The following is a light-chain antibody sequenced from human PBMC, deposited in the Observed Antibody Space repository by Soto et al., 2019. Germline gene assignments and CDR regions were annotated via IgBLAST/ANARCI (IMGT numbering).Light chain of an antibody. CDR2: DAS. CDR3: QQYSSYSRT. V-gene: IGKV1-5*01. J-gene: IGKJ1*01. CDR1: QGISTW. Sequence: DIQMTQSPYTLSASVGDRVTITCRASQGISTWLAWYQQKPGTAPKLLIYDASSLESGVPSRFSGSGSGTEFTLTISSLQPDDYATYSCQQYSSYSRTFGQGTKLEIK.